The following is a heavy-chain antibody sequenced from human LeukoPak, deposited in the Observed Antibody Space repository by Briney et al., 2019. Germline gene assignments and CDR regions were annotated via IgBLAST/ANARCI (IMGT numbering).Heavy chain of an antibody. CDR1: GFIFSSYG. V-gene: IGHV3-30*18. Sequence: GGSLRLSCAASGFIFSSYGMHWVRQARGKGLEWVAVISYDGSNKYYADSVKGRFTISRDNSKNTLYLQMNSLRAEDTAVYYCAKEYGGGDCLDYWGQGTLVTVSS. D-gene: IGHD2-21*02. CDR3: AKEYGGGDCLDY. CDR2: ISYDGSNK. J-gene: IGHJ4*02.